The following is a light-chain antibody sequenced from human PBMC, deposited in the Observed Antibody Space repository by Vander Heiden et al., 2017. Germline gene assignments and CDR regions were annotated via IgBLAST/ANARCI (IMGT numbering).Light chain of an antibody. CDR1: RSNVGAEPD. J-gene: IGLJ2*01. Sequence: QSVLPPPPSASGAPGQTATIPSSWSRSNVGAEPDVPWYQQLPGTAPKLRIYHNKNRPSGVPDRFSGSKSGTSASLVISGLQAEDEAYYFCQSYDSSLGGHVVFGGGTKLTVL. CDR2: HNK. CDR3: QSYDSSLGGHVV. V-gene: IGLV1-40*01.